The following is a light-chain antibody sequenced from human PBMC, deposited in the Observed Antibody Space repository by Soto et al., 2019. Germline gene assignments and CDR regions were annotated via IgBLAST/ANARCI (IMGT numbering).Light chain of an antibody. CDR2: VAS. CDR1: QSISTN. V-gene: IGKV1-39*01. J-gene: IGKJ2*01. CDR3: QQIYSTPYT. Sequence: DIQMTQSPSSLSASVGDRVTISCLASQSISTNLNWYQQKPGKDPKLLIYVASSLQSGVPSSFSGSGSGTEFTRSISSLQPEDAATYYCQQIYSTPYTFGQGTKLEIK.